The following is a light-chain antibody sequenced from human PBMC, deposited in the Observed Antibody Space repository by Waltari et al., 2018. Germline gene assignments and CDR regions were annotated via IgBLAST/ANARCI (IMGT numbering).Light chain of an antibody. J-gene: IGKJ1*01. CDR1: QSLVHTDGHTY. Sequence: VVMPQSPLPLPVSLGQPASIPSRSRQSLVHTDGHTYLNWLQQRPGQSPRRLIYKVSNRDSGVPDRFSGSGSDTAFTLKISRVEAEDVGIYYCMQATNWPLTFGQGTKVEIQ. CDR3: MQATNWPLT. V-gene: IGKV2-30*02. CDR2: KVS.